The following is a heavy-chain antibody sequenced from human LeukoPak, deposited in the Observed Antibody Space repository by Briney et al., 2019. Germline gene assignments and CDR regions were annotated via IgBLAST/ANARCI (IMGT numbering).Heavy chain of an antibody. CDR3: ARIFSYDFWSGYADY. J-gene: IGHJ4*02. CDR1: GFSLSTSGMR. CDR2: IDWDDDK. Sequence: SGPTLVNPTPTLTLTCTFSGFSLSTSGMRVSWIRQPPAKALEWLARIDWDDDKFYSTSLKTRLTISKDTSKNQVVLTMTNMDPVDTATYYCARIFSYDFWSGYADYWGQGTLVTVSS. V-gene: IGHV2-70*04. D-gene: IGHD3-3*01.